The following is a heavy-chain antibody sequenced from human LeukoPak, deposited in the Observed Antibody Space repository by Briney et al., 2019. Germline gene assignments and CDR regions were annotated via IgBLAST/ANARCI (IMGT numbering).Heavy chain of an antibody. CDR3: ARDYTGGWNDY. V-gene: IGHV3-23*01. CDR1: GFTFSSYG. Sequence: GGSLRLSCAASGFTFSSYGMSWVRQAPGKGLEWVSAISGSGGSTYYADSVKGRFTISRDNAKNSLYLQMNSLRADDTAVYYCARDYTGGWNDYWGQGTLVTVSS. CDR2: ISGSGGST. D-gene: IGHD7-27*01. J-gene: IGHJ4*02.